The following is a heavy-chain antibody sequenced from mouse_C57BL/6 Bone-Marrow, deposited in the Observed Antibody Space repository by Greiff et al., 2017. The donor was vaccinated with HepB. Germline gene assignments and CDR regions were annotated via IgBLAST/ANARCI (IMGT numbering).Heavy chain of an antibody. CDR3: ARSRYYGSSYNAMDY. CDR2: IYPGDGDT. V-gene: IGHV1-80*01. J-gene: IGHJ4*01. CDR1: GYAFSSYW. D-gene: IGHD1-1*01. Sequence: QVQLKQSGAELVKPGASVKISCKASGYAFSSYWMNWVKQRPGKGLEWIGQIYPGDGDTNYNGKFKGKATLTADKSSSTAYMQLSSLTSEDSAVYFCARSRYYGSSYNAMDYWGQGTSVTVSS.